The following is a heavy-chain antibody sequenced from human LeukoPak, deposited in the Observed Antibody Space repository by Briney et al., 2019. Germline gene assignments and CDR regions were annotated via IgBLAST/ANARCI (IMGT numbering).Heavy chain of an antibody. CDR3: AREPYYDSSGYYSPAHYYGMDV. CDR1: GFTFRSYT. CDR2: ISSNGGST. D-gene: IGHD3-22*01. J-gene: IGHJ6*02. V-gene: IGHV3-64*01. Sequence: GGSLRLSCAASGFTFRSYTMHWVRQAPGKGLEHVSTISSNGGSTYYANSVKGRLTISRDNSKITLYLQMGSLRAEDMAVYYCAREPYYDSSGYYSPAHYYGMDVWGQGTTVTVPS.